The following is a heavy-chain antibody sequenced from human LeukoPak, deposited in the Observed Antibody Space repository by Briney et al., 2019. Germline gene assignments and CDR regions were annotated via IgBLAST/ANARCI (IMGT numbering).Heavy chain of an antibody. CDR2: INTNTGNP. CDR3: ARAHPSAPLEYRYDFWSGCFDY. CDR1: GYTFTSYA. V-gene: IGHV7-4-1*02. D-gene: IGHD3-3*01. J-gene: IGHJ4*02. Sequence: ASVKVSCKASGYTFTSYAMNWVRQAPGQGLEWMGWINTNTGNPTYAQGFTGRFVFSLDTSVSTAYLQISSLKAEDTAVYYCARAHPSAPLEYRYDFWSGCFDYWGQGTLVTVSS.